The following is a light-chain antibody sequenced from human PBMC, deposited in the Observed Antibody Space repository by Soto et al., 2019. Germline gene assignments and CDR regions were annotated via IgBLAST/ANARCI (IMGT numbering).Light chain of an antibody. CDR3: VSFAGGTYV. V-gene: IGLV2-8*01. J-gene: IGLJ1*01. CDR2: DVN. CDR1: RSDVGAYIF. Sequence: QSVLAQPPSASGSPGQTVTVSCTGTRSDVGAYIFVSWYQQHPGKAPKLLIYDVNRRPPGVPDRFFGSKSGNTASLTVSGLQAEDEAVYYCVSFAGGTYVFGPGTKVTVL.